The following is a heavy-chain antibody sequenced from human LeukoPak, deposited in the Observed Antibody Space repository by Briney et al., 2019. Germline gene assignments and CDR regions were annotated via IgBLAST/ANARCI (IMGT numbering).Heavy chain of an antibody. CDR1: GGSISSYY. J-gene: IGHJ5*02. CDR2: VYYSGST. V-gene: IGHV4-59*01. Sequence: SETLSLTCTVSGGSISSYYWSWIRQPPGKGLEWIGYVYYSGSTNYNPSLKSRVYISVDTSKNQFSLRLRSVTAADTAVYYCVRAAGSSSWSTWGQGDLVTVSS. D-gene: IGHD6-13*01. CDR3: VRAAGSSSWST.